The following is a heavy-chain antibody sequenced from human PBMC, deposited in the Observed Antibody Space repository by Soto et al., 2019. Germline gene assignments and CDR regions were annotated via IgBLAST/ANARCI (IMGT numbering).Heavy chain of an antibody. CDR3: AKEVTIVGVDVSLYYFDY. V-gene: IGHV3-30*18. Sequence: QVQLVESGGGAVQPGRSLRLSCAASGFTFSSYGMHWVRQAPGKGLEWVAVISYDGSNKYYADSVKGRFTISRDNSKNTLYLQMNSLRAEDTAVYYCAKEVTIVGVDVSLYYFDYWGQGALVTVSS. J-gene: IGHJ4*02. CDR2: ISYDGSNK. D-gene: IGHD3-3*01. CDR1: GFTFSSYG.